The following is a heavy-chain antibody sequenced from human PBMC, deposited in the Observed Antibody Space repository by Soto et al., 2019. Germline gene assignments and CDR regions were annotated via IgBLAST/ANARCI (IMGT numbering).Heavy chain of an antibody. CDR1: GLIFSSYA. CDR3: VRGATYDISTGKRYYFPGMDV. V-gene: IGHV1-69*06. J-gene: IGHJ6*02. D-gene: IGHD3-9*01. CDR2: ILPIFGTT. Sequence: QVQLVQSGAEVKKPGSSVKVSCKASGLIFSSYAISWVRQAPGQGLEWVGGILPIFGTTNYAQRFKGRVTIPADTSTTTTYLDLSSLRSEDTAVYFCVRGATYDISTGKRYYFPGMDVWGPGTTVTVSS.